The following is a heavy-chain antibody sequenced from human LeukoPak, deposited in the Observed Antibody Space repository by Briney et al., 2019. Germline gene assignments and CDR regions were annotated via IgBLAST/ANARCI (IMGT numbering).Heavy chain of an antibody. CDR3: AKRKAGTSWYLIDY. CDR1: GFTFSSYA. Sequence: GGSLRLSCAASGFTFSSYAMSWVRQSPGKGLEWVSSISGGGSSTYYADSVKGRFTISRDNSKITLYLQMNSLRAEDTAVYYCAKRKAGTSWYLIDYWGQGTLVTVSS. D-gene: IGHD6-13*01. V-gene: IGHV3-23*01. CDR2: ISGGGSST. J-gene: IGHJ4*02.